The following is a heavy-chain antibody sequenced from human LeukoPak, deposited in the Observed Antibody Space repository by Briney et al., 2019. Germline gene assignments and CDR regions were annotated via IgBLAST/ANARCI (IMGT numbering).Heavy chain of an antibody. CDR1: GFTFTDYY. D-gene: IGHD2-2*01. CDR2: ISSSGSTI. Sequence: GGSLRLSCAASGFTFTDYYMSWIRQAPGKGLEWLSYISSSGSTIYYADSVKGRFTISRDNAKNSLYLQMNSLRTEDTAVYYCTKGPATISYMDVWGKGTTVTISS. V-gene: IGHV3-11*01. CDR3: TKGPATISYMDV. J-gene: IGHJ6*03.